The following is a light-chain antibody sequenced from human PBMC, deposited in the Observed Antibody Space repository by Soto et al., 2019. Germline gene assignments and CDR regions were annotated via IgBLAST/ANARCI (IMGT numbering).Light chain of an antibody. J-gene: IGKJ1*01. CDR1: QSVSTN. CDR2: GAS. Sequence: EIVLTQSPGALSLSPGERATLSSRAIQSVSTNTLACSQKKPGQAPRLLIYGASTRATGIPARFSGSGSGTEFTLTISSLQSEDFAVYCCQRYNNWAQSWTFGQGTKVDIK. CDR3: QRYNNWAQSWT. V-gene: IGKV3-15*01.